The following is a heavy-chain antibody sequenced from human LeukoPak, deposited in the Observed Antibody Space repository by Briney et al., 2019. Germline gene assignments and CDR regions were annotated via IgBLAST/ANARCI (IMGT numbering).Heavy chain of an antibody. D-gene: IGHD2-2*01. CDR2: ISNSGSST. CDR3: ASRYYASASH. J-gene: IGHJ4*02. Sequence: GGSLRLSCAATGFTFSDSYMSRIRLAPGKGLEWVSYISNSGSSTNYADSVKGRFTISRDNAKNSLYLQMNSLGAEDTAVYYCASRYYASASHWGQGTVVTVSS. V-gene: IGHV3-11*06. CDR1: GFTFSDSY.